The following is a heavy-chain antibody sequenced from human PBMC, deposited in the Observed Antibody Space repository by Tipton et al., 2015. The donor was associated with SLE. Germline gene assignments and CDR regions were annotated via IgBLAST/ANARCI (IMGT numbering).Heavy chain of an antibody. Sequence: TLSLTCTVSGGSISSSSYYWGWIRQPPGKGLEWIGSIYYSGSTYYNPSLKSRVTISVDTSKNQFSLKLSSVTAADTAVYYCARDPERLGEFMPEYDAFDIWGQGTMVTVAS. V-gene: IGHV4-39*07. D-gene: IGHD3-16*01. J-gene: IGHJ3*02. CDR1: GGSISSSSYY. CDR2: IYYSGST. CDR3: ARDPERLGEFMPEYDAFDI.